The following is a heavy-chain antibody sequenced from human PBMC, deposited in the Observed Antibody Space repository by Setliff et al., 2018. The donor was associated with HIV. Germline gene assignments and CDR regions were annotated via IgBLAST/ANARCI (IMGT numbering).Heavy chain of an antibody. CDR2: IHISGVS. D-gene: IGHD5-12*01. V-gene: IGHV4-61*02. Sequence: PSETLSLTCIVSGGSTSSDSYYWSWIRQPAGKGLEYIGRIHISGVSNYNPSLASRLTISVDTSKNQISLKLSSVTAADTAVYYCARQGDGYNLYHVYYFDYWGQGTLVTVSS. CDR1: GGSTSSDSYY. J-gene: IGHJ4*02. CDR3: ARQGDGYNLYHVYYFDY.